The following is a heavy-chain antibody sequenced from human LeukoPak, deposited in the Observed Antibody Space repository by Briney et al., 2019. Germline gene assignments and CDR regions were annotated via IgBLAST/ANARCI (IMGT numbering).Heavy chain of an antibody. CDR2: ISSSSSYI. V-gene: IGHV3-21*01. CDR1: GFTFSSYS. D-gene: IGHD4-11*01. Sequence: PGGSLRLSCAASGFTFSSYSMNWVRQAPGKGLEWVSSISSSSSYIYYADSVKGRFTISRDNAKNTLYLQMNSLRAEDTAVYYCAKGGSKAPDYWGQGTLVTVSS. J-gene: IGHJ4*02. CDR3: AKGGSKAPDY.